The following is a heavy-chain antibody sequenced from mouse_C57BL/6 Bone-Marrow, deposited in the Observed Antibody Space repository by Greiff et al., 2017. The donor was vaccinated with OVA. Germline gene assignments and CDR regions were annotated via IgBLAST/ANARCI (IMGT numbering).Heavy chain of an antibody. D-gene: IGHD1-1*01. CDR3: ARGRGITTSWDY. CDR1: GYAFSSSW. J-gene: IGHJ2*01. CDR2: IYPGDGDT. V-gene: IGHV1-82*01. Sequence: VQLQQSGPELVKPGASVKISCKASGYAFSSSWMNWVKQRPGKGLEWIGRIYPGDGDTNYNGKFKGKATLTADKSSSTAYMQLSSLTSEDSAVYFCARGRGITTSWDYWGQGTTLTVSS.